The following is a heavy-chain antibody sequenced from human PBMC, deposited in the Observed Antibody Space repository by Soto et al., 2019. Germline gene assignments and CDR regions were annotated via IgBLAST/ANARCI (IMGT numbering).Heavy chain of an antibody. CDR2: INPNGGST. CDR3: TRGLASGDY. CDR1: GYIFTNFY. J-gene: IGHJ4*02. V-gene: IGHV1-46*03. D-gene: IGHD6-6*01. Sequence: QVQLVQPGAEVKKPGASVKFSCKASGYIFTNFYIQWVRQAPGQGLEWIGIINPNGGSTNYAQNFQGRVTMTRDTSTSTVYMDLSSLRSEDTAVYYCTRGLASGDYWGQGTLSTVSS.